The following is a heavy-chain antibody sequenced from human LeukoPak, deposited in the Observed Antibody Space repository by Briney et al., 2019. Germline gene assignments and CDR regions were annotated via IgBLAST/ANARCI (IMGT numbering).Heavy chain of an antibody. J-gene: IGHJ4*02. CDR3: ARWYSSGCSDY. D-gene: IGHD3-22*01. CDR1: GYSFTSYW. V-gene: IGHV5-51*01. CDR2: IYPGDSDI. Sequence: GESLKISCQGSGYSFTSYWMAWLRQMPGKGLEWMGIIYPGDSDIIKSPSFQGQVTISADKSINTAYVQWSSLQGSDTAMYFCARWYSSGCSDYWGQGTLVTVSS.